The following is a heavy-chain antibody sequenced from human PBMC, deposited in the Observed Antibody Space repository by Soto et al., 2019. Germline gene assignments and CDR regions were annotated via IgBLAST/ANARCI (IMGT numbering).Heavy chain of an antibody. V-gene: IGHV3-48*02. CDR1: GFTFSSYS. CDR2: ISSSGMTI. Sequence: EVQLVESGGGLVQPGGSLRLSCAASGFTFSSYSMNWVRQAPGKGLEWVSFISSSGMTIYYADSVKGRFTVSRDTAKNSLYLQMNSLRDEDTAVYYCGRGVRDASMAGFDHWGQGTLVTVSS. D-gene: IGHD5-18*01. CDR3: GRGVRDASMAGFDH. J-gene: IGHJ4*02.